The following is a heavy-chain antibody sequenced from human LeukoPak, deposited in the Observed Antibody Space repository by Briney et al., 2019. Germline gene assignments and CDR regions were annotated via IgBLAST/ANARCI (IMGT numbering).Heavy chain of an antibody. CDR3: ARTLWIAVAGTNWFDP. CDR2: TYYRSKWYN. CDR1: GDSVSSNSAA. D-gene: IGHD6-19*01. V-gene: IGHV6-1*01. Sequence: SQTLSLTCAISGDSVSSNSAAWNWIRQSPSRGLEWLGGTYYRSKWYNDYAVSVKSRITINADTSKNQFSLQLTSVTPEDTAVYYCARTLWIAVAGTNWFDPWGQGTLVTVSS. J-gene: IGHJ5*02.